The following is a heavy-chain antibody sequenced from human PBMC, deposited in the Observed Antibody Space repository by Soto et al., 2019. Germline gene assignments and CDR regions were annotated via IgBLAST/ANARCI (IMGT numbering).Heavy chain of an antibody. J-gene: IGHJ1*01. Sequence: EVQLVESGGGVVQPGGSLRLSCAASGFTFSGYYMRWVRQAPGKGLEWVANIDQDGSEQYFVDSVKGRFTISRDNAKNSLYLQMNGLTADDTAVYYCARGGYTGYFIYGGKGTRLPASS. D-gene: IGHD2-15*01. V-gene: IGHV3-7*04. CDR3: ARGGYTGYFIY. CDR1: GFTFSGYY. CDR2: IDQDGSEQ.